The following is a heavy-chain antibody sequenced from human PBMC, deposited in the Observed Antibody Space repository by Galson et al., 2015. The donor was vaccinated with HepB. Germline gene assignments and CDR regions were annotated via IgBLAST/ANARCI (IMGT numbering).Heavy chain of an antibody. V-gene: IGHV1-69*13. Sequence: SVKVSCKASGGSFSNSAISWVRQAPGQGLEWMGGISPILGTSNYAQKFQGRVTFTADATASTAYMEMSSLGSEDTAVYYCARGRVDVVVVAASRYYYYDMDVWGQGTTVTVSS. CDR3: ARGRVDVVVVAASRYYYYDMDV. J-gene: IGHJ6*02. CDR1: GGSFSNSA. D-gene: IGHD2-15*01. CDR2: ISPILGTS.